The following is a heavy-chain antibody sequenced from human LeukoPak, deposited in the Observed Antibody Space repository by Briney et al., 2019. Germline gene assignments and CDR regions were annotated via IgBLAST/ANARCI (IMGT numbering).Heavy chain of an antibody. V-gene: IGHV4-59*01. J-gene: IGHJ3*02. CDR1: GGSISRYY. CDR3: ARSDYHNSGSHTVFDAFDI. CDR2: IDDSGNT. Sequence: SETLSLTCTVSGGSISRYYWSWIRRPPGKGLEWIGYIDDSGNTNYNPSLKSQVTISVDKSKNQFSLKLSFVTAADTAMYYCARSDYHNSGSHTVFDAFDIWGQGTMVTVSS. D-gene: IGHD3-10*01.